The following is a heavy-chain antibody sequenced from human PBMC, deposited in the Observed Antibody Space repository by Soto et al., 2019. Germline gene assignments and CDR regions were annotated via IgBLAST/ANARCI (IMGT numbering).Heavy chain of an antibody. D-gene: IGHD3-10*01. CDR1: GFTFSHAW. J-gene: IGHJ6*02. V-gene: IGHV3-15*01. CDR2: IKSLSDGGTA. Sequence: EVQLVESGGGLVKPGGSLRISCTASGFTFSHAWMTWVRQTPGMGLEWVGRIKSLSDGGTADYGAPVKGRFTLSRGGPKNTVFPAMDRPKTDDTAVYYCYIPFYYHSMDVWGQGTTVTVSS. CDR3: YIPFYYHSMDV.